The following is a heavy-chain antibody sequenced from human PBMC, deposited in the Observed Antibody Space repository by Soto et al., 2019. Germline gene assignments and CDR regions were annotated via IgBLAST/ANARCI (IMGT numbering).Heavy chain of an antibody. V-gene: IGHV3-33*01. Sequence: QVQLVESGGGVVQPGRSLRLPCAASGFTFRGYGMHGFPKAPAKGLEWVAVVWYDGSNKYYADSVKGRFTISRDNSKNTLYLQMNSLRAEDTAVYYCARDGSVVVAANPPDAFDIWGQGTMVTVSS. CDR1: GFTFRGYG. D-gene: IGHD2-15*01. CDR2: VWYDGSNK. J-gene: IGHJ3*02. CDR3: ARDGSVVVAANPPDAFDI.